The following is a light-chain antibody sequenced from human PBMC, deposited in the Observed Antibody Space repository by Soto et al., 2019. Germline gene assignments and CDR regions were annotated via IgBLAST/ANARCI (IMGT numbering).Light chain of an antibody. CDR1: QSVSSK. J-gene: IGKJ1*01. CDR2: GAS. Sequence: EIVLTQSPGTLSVSPGERATLSCRASQSVSSKLAWYQQKPGQAPRLLFYGASTGATVIPASFSGSGSETEFTLSISSLQTEDFPVYYCQQYNNWPGTFGQGTKVEIK. V-gene: IGKV3-15*01. CDR3: QQYNNWPGT.